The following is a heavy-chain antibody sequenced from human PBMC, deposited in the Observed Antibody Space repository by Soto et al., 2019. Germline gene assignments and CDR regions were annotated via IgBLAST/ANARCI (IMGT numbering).Heavy chain of an antibody. CDR3: ARVGRSGSSNFDY. CDR1: GGTFSSYA. CDR2: IIPIFGTA. Sequence: QVQLVQSGAEVKKPGSSVKVSCKASGGTFSSYAISWVRQAPGQGLEWMGGIIPIFGTANYAQKFQGRVTITADESTXTAYMEXXSXRSXDTXXXYCARVGRSGSSNFDYWGQGTLVTVSS. V-gene: IGHV1-69*01. J-gene: IGHJ4*02. D-gene: IGHD3-10*01.